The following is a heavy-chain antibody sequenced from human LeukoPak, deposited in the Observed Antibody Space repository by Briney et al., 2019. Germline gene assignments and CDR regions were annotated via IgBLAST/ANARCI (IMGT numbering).Heavy chain of an antibody. CDR3: GGGHYYGSGSYNWFDP. V-gene: IGHV4-39*07. D-gene: IGHD3-10*01. J-gene: IGHJ5*02. Sequence: PSETLSLTCTVSGGSISTSSYYWGWVRQPPGKGLEWIGEINHSGSTNYNPSLKSRVTISVDTSKNQFSLKLSSVTAADTAVYYCGGGHYYGSGSYNWFDPWGQGTLVTVSS. CDR2: INHSGST. CDR1: GGSISTSSYY.